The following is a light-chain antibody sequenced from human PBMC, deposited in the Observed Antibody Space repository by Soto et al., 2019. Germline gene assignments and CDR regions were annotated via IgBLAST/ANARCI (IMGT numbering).Light chain of an antibody. J-gene: IGLJ2*01. Sequence: QSVLTQPASVSGAPGPSSTISCTGTRSDIGAYNFVSWYQQHPGAVHKLILYDVNARPSGVSHRFSGSKSGTTASPTISGLQDEDEADYYCTSWTTSTTIIFGGGTKLTVL. CDR1: RSDIGAYNF. CDR2: DVN. CDR3: TSWTTSTTII. V-gene: IGLV2-14*03.